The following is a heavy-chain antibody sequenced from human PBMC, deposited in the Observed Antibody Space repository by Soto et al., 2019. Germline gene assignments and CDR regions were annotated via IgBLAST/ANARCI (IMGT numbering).Heavy chain of an antibody. CDR3: AGDWDGGHGFDY. CDR2: IWYDGSNK. J-gene: IGHJ4*02. V-gene: IGHV3-33*01. CDR1: GFTFSSYG. Sequence: QAQLVESGGGVVQPGRSLRLSCAASGFTFSSYGMHWVRQAPGKGLEWVAIIWYDGSNKYYADSVKGRFTISRDNSKNPLYLEMNSLRAEETAVYYCAGDWDGGHGFDYWGQGTLVTVSS. D-gene: IGHD2-15*01.